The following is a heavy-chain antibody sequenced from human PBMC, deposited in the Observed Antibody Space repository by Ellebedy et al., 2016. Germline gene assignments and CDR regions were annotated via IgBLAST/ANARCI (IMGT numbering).Heavy chain of an antibody. CDR2: IWYDGSNK. D-gene: IGHD1/OR15-1a*01. CDR3: ARGPETTWYFDL. Sequence: GESLKISCAASGFTFSSYGMHWVRQAPGKGLEWVAVIWYDGSNKYYADSVKGRFTISRDNSKNTLYLQMNSLRAEDTAVYYCARGPETTWYFDLWGRGTLVTVSS. V-gene: IGHV3-33*08. J-gene: IGHJ2*01. CDR1: GFTFSSYG.